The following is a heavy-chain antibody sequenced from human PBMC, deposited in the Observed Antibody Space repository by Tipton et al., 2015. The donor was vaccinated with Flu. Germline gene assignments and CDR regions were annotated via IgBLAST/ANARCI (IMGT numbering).Heavy chain of an antibody. Sequence: TLSLTCAVYGGSFSGYYWSWIRQPPGKGLEWIGEINHSGSTNYNPSLKSRVTISVDTSKNQFSLKLSSVTAADTAVYYCARVGYSGYGTGPRYLIDHWGQGTLVTVSS. V-gene: IGHV4-34*01. D-gene: IGHD5-12*01. CDR1: GGSFSGYY. J-gene: IGHJ4*02. CDR2: INHSGST. CDR3: ARVGYSGYGTGPRYLIDH.